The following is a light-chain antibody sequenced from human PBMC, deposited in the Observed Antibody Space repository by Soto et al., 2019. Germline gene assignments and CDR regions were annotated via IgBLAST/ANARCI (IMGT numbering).Light chain of an antibody. CDR3: QTWSTGIRV. V-gene: IGLV4-69*01. CDR1: SGHSSYA. Sequence: QLVLTQSPSASASLGASVNLTCTLSSGHSSYAIAWHQQQPEKGPRYLMKLNSDGRHSKGDGIPDRFSGCSSGTERYLTISSLQSEDEADYYCQTWSTGIRVFGGGTKHTVL. CDR2: LNSDGRH. J-gene: IGLJ3*02.